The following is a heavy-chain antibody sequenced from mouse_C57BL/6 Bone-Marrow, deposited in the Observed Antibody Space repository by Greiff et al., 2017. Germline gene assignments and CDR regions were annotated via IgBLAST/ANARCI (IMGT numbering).Heavy chain of an antibody. Sequence: VQLQQPGAELVKPGASVKLSCKASGYTFTSYWMHWVKQRPGQGLEWIGMIHPNSGSTNYNEKFKIKATLTVDNSSSTAYMQLSSLTSEDSAVYYCARAYDYDAMDYWGQGTSVTVSS. CDR3: ARAYDYDAMDY. J-gene: IGHJ4*01. CDR2: IHPNSGST. V-gene: IGHV1-64*01. D-gene: IGHD6-5*01. CDR1: GYTFTSYW.